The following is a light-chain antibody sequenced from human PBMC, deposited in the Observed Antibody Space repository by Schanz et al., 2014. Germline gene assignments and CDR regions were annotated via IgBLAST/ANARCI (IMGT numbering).Light chain of an antibody. J-gene: IGKJ2*01. CDR1: QSVLYSSNNKNY. V-gene: IGKV4-1*01. CDR3: QQYYSIPYT. CDR2: WAS. Sequence: DIVMTQSPDSLAVSLGERVTINCKSSQSVLYSSNNKNYLAWYQHKPGQPPNLLIYWASTRESGVPDRFSGSGSGTDFTLTISSLQAEDVAIYYCQQYYSIPYTFGHGTKLEIK.